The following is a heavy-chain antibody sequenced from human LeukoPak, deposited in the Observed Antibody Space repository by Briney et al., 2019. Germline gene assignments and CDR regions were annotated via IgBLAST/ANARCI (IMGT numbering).Heavy chain of an antibody. CDR3: ARTPEFCSGGSCYSEGYFDY. CDR2: ISSNGGST. D-gene: IGHD2-15*01. J-gene: IGHJ4*02. CDR1: GFTFSTYA. Sequence: TGGSLGLSCAASGFTFSTYAMHWVRQAPGKGLEYVSAISSNGGSTYYANSVKGRFTISRDNSKKTLYLQMGSLRTEDMAVYYCARTPEFCSGGSCYSEGYFDYWGQGTLVTVSS. V-gene: IGHV3-64*01.